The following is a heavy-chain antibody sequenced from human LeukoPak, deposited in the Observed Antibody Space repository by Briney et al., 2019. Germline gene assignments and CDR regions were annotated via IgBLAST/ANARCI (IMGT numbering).Heavy chain of an antibody. V-gene: IGHV1-69*13. J-gene: IGHJ3*02. Sequence: ASVKVSCKASGGSFSNYAINWVRQAPGQGLEWMGGIIPAFGTANYGQTFQGRVAIIADESTSTVYMELSSLRSEDTAMYYCARGFRWLQRDDAYDIWGQGTMVTVSS. D-gene: IGHD5-24*01. CDR3: ARGFRWLQRDDAYDI. CDR1: GGSFSNYA. CDR2: IIPAFGTA.